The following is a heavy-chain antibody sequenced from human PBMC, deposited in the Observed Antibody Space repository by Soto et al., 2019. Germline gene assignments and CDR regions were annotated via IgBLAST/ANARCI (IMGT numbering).Heavy chain of an antibody. J-gene: IGHJ4*02. CDR2: ISPYNGNT. Sequence: QVQLVQSGAEVKKPGASVQVSCKASGYTFSNYGISWVQQAPGQGLEWMGWISPYNGNTNYTQKLQGRVTMTTDTSTSTAYMELRSLRSDDTAVYYCARDTAPLTMFAFWGQGTQVTVSS. V-gene: IGHV1-18*01. CDR1: GYTFSNYG. CDR3: ARDTAPLTMFAF. D-gene: IGHD3-10*01.